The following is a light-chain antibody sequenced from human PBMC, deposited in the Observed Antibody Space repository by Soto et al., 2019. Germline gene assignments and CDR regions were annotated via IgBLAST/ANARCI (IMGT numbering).Light chain of an antibody. J-gene: IGKJ1*01. V-gene: IGKV1-5*03. CDR3: QQNNRYPWT. CDR2: KAS. CDR1: QNINNW. Sequence: DIPLPRSPSTLSASIGDRVPITCRASQNINNWLAWYQQKPGKGPSLLIYKASNLESGVSSRFSGSGSGTEFTLTISSLQPDDIGTYYCQQNNRYPWTFGQGTKVDI.